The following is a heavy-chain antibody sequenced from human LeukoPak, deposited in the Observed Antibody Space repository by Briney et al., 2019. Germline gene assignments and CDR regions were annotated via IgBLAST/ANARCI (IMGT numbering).Heavy chain of an antibody. CDR3: ARVGQQLENDY. Sequence: SETLSLTCTVSGGSISSYYWSWIRQPPGKGLEWIGYIYYSGSTNYNPSLKSRVTISVDTSKNQFSLKLSSVTAADTAVYYCARVGQQLENDYWGQGTLVTVSS. V-gene: IGHV4-59*01. CDR1: GGSISSYY. CDR2: IYYSGST. J-gene: IGHJ4*02. D-gene: IGHD6-13*01.